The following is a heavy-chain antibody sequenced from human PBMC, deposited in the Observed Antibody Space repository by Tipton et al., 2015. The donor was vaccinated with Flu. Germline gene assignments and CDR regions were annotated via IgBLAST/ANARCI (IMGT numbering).Heavy chain of an antibody. V-gene: IGHV3-23*01. Sequence: SLRLSCAASGFNFGRYAMTWVRQIPGKGLEWISSISGSGSTTYYSDSVKGRFTISRDNSGNTLYLQMNSLRPNDTAVFYCAKERNYGSTPGEANWFDPWGQGTLVTVFS. J-gene: IGHJ5*02. CDR2: ISGSGSTT. CDR3: AKERNYGSTPGEANWFDP. CDR1: GFNFGRYA. D-gene: IGHD3-10*01.